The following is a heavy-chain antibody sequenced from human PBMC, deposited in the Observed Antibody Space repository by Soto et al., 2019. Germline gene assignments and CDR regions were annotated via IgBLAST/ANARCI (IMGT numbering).Heavy chain of an antibody. V-gene: IGHV1-18*01. CDR2: ISAYNGNT. J-gene: IGHJ3*02. CDR1: GYTFTSYG. CDR3: ARGPSSSIAVAGTRFAFDI. Sequence: ASVQVSCKASGYTFTSYGISWVRQAPGQGLEWMGWISAYNGNTNYAQKLQGRVTMTTDTSTSTAYMELRSLRSDDTAVYYCARGPSSSIAVAGTRFAFDIWGQGTMVTVSS. D-gene: IGHD6-19*01.